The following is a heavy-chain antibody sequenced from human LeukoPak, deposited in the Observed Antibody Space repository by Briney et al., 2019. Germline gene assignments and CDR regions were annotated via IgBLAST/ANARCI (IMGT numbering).Heavy chain of an antibody. Sequence: SETLSLTCTVSGGSISSGGYYWSWIRQHPGKGLEWIGYIYYSGSTYYNPSLKSQVTISVDTSKNRFSLKLSSVTAADTAVYYCARAWGNWIFDYWGQGTLVTVSS. CDR3: ARAWGNWIFDY. D-gene: IGHD1-20*01. V-gene: IGHV4-31*01. CDR2: IYYSGST. CDR1: GGSISSGGYY. J-gene: IGHJ4*02.